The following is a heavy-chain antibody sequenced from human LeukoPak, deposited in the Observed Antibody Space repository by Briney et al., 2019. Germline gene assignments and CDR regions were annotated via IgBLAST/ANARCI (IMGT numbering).Heavy chain of an antibody. CDR2: INHSGST. Sequence: PSETLSLTCTVSGGSISSYYWSWIRQPPGKGLEWIGEINHSGSTNYNPSLKSRVTISVDTSKNQFSLKLSSVTAADTAVYYCARGTLKYYYDSSAKYYFDYWGQGTLVTVSS. J-gene: IGHJ4*02. V-gene: IGHV4-34*01. CDR3: ARGTLKYYYDSSAKYYFDY. D-gene: IGHD3-22*01. CDR1: GGSISSYY.